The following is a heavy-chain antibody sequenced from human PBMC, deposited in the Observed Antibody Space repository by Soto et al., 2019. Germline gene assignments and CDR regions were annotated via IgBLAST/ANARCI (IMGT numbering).Heavy chain of an antibody. D-gene: IGHD2-21*01. CDR1: AFTFNKYW. CDR3: ARPSGAMYGFECCGDYRVLFAD. CDR2: IKQDGSEK. J-gene: IGHJ4*02. Sequence: GSLRLSCAASAFTFNKYWMSVFRQAPGKELEWVASIKQDGSEKYYVDSVKGRFTISRDNAKNSLDLQMNSLRAEDTAVYYCARPSGAMYGFECCGDYRVLFADWGQGTFVTGS. V-gene: IGHV3-7*01.